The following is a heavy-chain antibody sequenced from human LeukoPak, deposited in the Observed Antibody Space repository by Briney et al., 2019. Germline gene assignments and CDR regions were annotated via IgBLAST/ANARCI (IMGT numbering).Heavy chain of an antibody. D-gene: IGHD7-27*01. CDR2: INHSGST. J-gene: IGHJ3*02. CDR1: GFTFSSYG. V-gene: IGHV4-34*01. Sequence: LRLSCAASGFTFSSYGMHWVRQPPGKGLEWIGEINHSGSTNYNPSLKSRVTISVDTSKNQFSLKLSSVTAADTAVYYCARGRSGESSAFDIWGQGTMVTVSS. CDR3: ARGRSGESSAFDI.